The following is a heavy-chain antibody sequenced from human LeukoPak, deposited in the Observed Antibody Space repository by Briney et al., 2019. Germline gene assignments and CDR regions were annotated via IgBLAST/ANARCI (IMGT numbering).Heavy chain of an antibody. J-gene: IGHJ6*03. CDR3: ARSQPLLWFGELPAPHYYYYMDV. CDR2: IIPIFGTA. D-gene: IGHD3-10*01. CDR1: GGTFSSYA. Sequence: SVKVSCKASGGTFSSYAISWVRQAPGQGLEWMGGIIPIFGTANYAQKFQGRVTITTDESTSTAYMELSSLRSEDTAVYYCARSQPLLWFGELPAPHYYYYMDVWGKGTTVTVSS. V-gene: IGHV1-69*05.